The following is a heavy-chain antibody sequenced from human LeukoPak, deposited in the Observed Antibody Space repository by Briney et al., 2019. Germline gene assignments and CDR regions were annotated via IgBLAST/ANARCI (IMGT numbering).Heavy chain of an antibody. D-gene: IGHD3-22*01. J-gene: IGHJ4*02. Sequence: ASVKVSYKTSGYMFTGYYIHWVRRAPGQGLEWMGWINSNSGDTKYAQKFQGRVTMTRDTSISTAYMELSRLRSDDTAVYYCARVEYYDSSGYYFWGQGTLVTVSS. CDR2: INSNSGDT. V-gene: IGHV1-2*02. CDR1: GYMFTGYY. CDR3: ARVEYYDSSGYYF.